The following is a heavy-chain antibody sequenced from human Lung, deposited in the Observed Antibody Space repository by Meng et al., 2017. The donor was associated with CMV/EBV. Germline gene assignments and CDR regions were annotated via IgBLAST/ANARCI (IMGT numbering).Heavy chain of an antibody. D-gene: IGHD3-10*01. CDR2: IKGKTDGETT. Sequence: GGSXRLXXAASGLTFSDAWMTWVRQAPGKGLEWVGRIKGKTDGETTDYAAPVKGRFTISRDYSKDMVYLQMNSLKTEDTAVYYCSTRRKFRGVDHFDYWGQGXLVTVSS. CDR1: GLTFSDAW. CDR3: STRRKFRGVDHFDY. J-gene: IGHJ4*02. V-gene: IGHV3-15*01.